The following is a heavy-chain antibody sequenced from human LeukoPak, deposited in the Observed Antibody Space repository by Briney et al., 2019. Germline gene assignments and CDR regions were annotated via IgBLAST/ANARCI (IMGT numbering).Heavy chain of an antibody. D-gene: IGHD3-10*01. CDR2: IYPGDSAT. CDR1: GYSYTSYG. V-gene: IGHV5-51*01. CDR3: ALGRRGAAGAFDI. J-gene: IGHJ3*02. Sequence: GESLKISCKGSGYSYTSYGIGWVRQMPGKGLEWMGIIYPGDSATRYSPSFQGQVTISADKSISTAYLQWSSLKASDTAKYYCALGRRGAAGAFDIWGQGTLVTVS.